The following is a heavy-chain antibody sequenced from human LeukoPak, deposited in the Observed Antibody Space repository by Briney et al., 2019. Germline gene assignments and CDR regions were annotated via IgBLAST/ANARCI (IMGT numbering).Heavy chain of an antibody. CDR3: ARDHRGVFDY. CDR2: IKQDGSEI. CDR1: GLTFSSHW. J-gene: IGHJ4*02. D-gene: IGHD3-10*01. V-gene: IGHV3-7*05. Sequence: GGSLSLSCAASGLTFSSHWMRWVRQAPRKGLEWVANIKQDGSEILYMDSVKGRLTISRDNAKNSLYLQMNSLRAEDTAVYYCARDHRGVFDYWGQGTLVTVSS.